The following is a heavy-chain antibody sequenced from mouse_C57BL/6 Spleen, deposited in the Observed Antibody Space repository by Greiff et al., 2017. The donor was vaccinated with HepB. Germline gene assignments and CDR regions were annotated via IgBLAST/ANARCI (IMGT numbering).Heavy chain of an antibody. V-gene: IGHV1-69*01. J-gene: IGHJ1*03. CDR2: IDPSDSYT. Sequence: VQLQQPGAELVMPGASVKLSCKASGYTFTSYWMHWVKQRPGQGLEWIGEIDPSDSYTNYNQKFKGKSTLTVDKSSSTAYMQLSSLTSEDAAVYYCARSGFYYDGSSLPYWYLDGWGTGTPVTVSS. D-gene: IGHD1-1*01. CDR3: ARSGFYYDGSSLPYWYLDG. CDR1: GYTFTSYW.